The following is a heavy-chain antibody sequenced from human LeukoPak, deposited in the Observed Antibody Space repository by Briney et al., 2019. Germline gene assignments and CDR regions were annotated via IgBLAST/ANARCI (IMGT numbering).Heavy chain of an antibody. CDR3: ARQGYDSSGYWLIDY. D-gene: IGHD3-22*01. Sequence: SETLSLTCAVYGGSFSGYYWSWIRQPPGKGLEWIGGINHSGSTNYNPSLKSRVTISVDTSKSQFSLKLSSVTAADTAVYYCARQGYDSSGYWLIDYWGQGTLVTVSS. V-gene: IGHV4-34*01. J-gene: IGHJ4*02. CDR2: INHSGST. CDR1: GGSFSGYY.